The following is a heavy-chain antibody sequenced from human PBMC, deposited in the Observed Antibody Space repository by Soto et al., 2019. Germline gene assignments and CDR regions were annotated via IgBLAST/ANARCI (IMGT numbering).Heavy chain of an antibody. CDR3: ARVGYCSSTSCYGHNIDYYYYYMDV. CDR1: GGTFSSYT. V-gene: IGHV1-69*02. Sequence: ASVKVSCKASGGTFSSYTISWVRQAPGQGLEWMGRIIPILGIANYAQKFQGRVTITADKSTSTAYMELSGLRSEDTAVYYCARVGYCSSTSCYGHNIDYYYYYMDVWGKGTTVTVSS. D-gene: IGHD2-2*01. CDR2: IIPILGIA. J-gene: IGHJ6*03.